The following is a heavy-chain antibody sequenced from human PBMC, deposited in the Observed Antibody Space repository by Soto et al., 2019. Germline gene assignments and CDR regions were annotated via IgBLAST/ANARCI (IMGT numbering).Heavy chain of an antibody. CDR3: AKDLSIMITFGGVVFDY. CDR2: ISGSGGST. V-gene: IGHV3-23*01. CDR1: GFTFSSYA. J-gene: IGHJ4*02. D-gene: IGHD3-16*01. Sequence: PGGSLRLSCAASGFTFSSYAMSWVRQAPGKGLEWVSAISGSGGSTYYADSVKGRFTISRDNSKNTLYLQMNSLRAEDTAVYYCAKDLSIMITFGGVVFDYWDQGTLVTVSS.